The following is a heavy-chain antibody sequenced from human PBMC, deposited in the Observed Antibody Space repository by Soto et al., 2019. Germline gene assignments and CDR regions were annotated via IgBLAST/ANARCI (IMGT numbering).Heavy chain of an antibody. CDR3: ARHLPYCGAGSGYSVFPYYGMDV. D-gene: IGHD2-15*01. V-gene: IGHV4-39*01. CDR1: GGSISSSSYY. CDR2: IFYSGST. Sequence: SETLSLTCTVSGGSISSSSYYWGWIRQPPGKGLEWIGSIFYSGSTYYNPSLKSRVTISVDTSKNQFSLKLSSVTAADTAVYYCARHLPYCGAGSGYSVFPYYGMDVWGQGTTVTVSS. J-gene: IGHJ6*02.